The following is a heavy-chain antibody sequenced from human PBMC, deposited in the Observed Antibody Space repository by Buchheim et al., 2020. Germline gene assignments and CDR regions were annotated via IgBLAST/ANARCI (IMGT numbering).Heavy chain of an antibody. J-gene: IGHJ4*02. CDR2: IHQRGST. CDR1: GGSFSDYY. V-gene: IGHV4-34*04. D-gene: IGHD1-14*01. CDR3: ARGPGARRTLDY. Sequence: QVQLQQWGAGLLKPSETLSLTCAVYGGSFSDYYWNWIRQLPEKGLEWIGEIHQRGSTKNNPSLKSRAPMSVDASKNRFSLLVTSVTAADTAVYYCARGPGARRTLDYWGQGTL.